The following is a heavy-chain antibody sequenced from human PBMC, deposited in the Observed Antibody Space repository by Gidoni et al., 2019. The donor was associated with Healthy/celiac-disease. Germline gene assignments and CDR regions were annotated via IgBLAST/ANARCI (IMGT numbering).Heavy chain of an antibody. Sequence: EVQLVESGGGLVQPGRSLRLSCAASGFTFDDYAMHWVRQAPGKGLEWVSGISWNSGSIGYADSVKGRFTISRDNAKNSLYLQMNSLRAEDTALYYCAKEGGDGYPRGGYYFDYWGQGTLVTVSS. CDR3: AKEGGDGYPRGGYYFDY. CDR1: GFTFDDYA. CDR2: ISWNSGSI. V-gene: IGHV3-9*01. J-gene: IGHJ4*02. D-gene: IGHD2-21*01.